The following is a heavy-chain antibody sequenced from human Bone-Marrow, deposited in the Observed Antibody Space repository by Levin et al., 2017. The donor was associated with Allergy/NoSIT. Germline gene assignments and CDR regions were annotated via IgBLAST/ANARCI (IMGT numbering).Heavy chain of an antibody. V-gene: IGHV4-34*01. CDR1: GGSSGPFSGYY. CDR2: ITHSGST. CDR3: ARGMPLHYGPGSYNWFAP. J-gene: IGHJ5*02. D-gene: IGHD3-10*01. Sequence: SQTLSLTCAVSGGSSGPFSGYYWTWIRQSPEKGLEWIGEITHSGSTNFNPSLERRVTISRDTSNRQVALNLTSVTAADTATYYCARGMPLHYGPGSYNWFAPWGPGTLVTVSS.